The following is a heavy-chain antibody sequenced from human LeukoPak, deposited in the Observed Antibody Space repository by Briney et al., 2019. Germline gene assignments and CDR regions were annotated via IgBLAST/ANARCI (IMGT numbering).Heavy chain of an antibody. CDR3: ARGPALAARPFRNWFDP. D-gene: IGHD6-6*01. J-gene: IGHJ5*02. CDR1: GYIFYG. V-gene: IGHV3-30*02. Sequence: GGSLRLSCAASGYIFYGMHWVRQAPGKGLEWVAYIEFDGSEKFYADALKGRFTISRDNSKNTMYLQMNNLRAEDTAVYYCARGPALAARPFRNWFDPXGQGTLVTVSS. CDR2: IEFDGSEK.